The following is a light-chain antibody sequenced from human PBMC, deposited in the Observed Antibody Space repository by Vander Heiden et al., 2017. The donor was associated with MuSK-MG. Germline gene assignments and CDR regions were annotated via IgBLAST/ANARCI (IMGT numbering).Light chain of an antibody. CDR1: RSDVGGYDY. V-gene: IGLV2-8*01. CDR2: EVN. Sequence: QSALTQPPSPSGSPGQSVTISCTGTRSDVGGYDYVSWYQQHPGKAPKLMIYEVNQRPSGVPDRFSGSKSGNTAFLTVSGRQAEDEADYHCSSHAGSDNYVFGGGTKVTVL. J-gene: IGLJ1*01. CDR3: SSHAGSDNYV.